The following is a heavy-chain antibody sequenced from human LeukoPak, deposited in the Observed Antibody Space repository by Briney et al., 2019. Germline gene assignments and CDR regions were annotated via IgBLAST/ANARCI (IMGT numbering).Heavy chain of an antibody. Sequence: SVKVSCKASGGTFSSYAISWVRQAPGQGLEWMGGIIPIFGTANYAQKFQGRVTITTDESTSTAYMELSSLRSEDTAVYYCARGTVEIGAFDIWGQGTMVTVSS. V-gene: IGHV1-69*05. J-gene: IGHJ3*02. D-gene: IGHD1-26*01. CDR3: ARGTVEIGAFDI. CDR2: IIPIFGTA. CDR1: GGTFSSYA.